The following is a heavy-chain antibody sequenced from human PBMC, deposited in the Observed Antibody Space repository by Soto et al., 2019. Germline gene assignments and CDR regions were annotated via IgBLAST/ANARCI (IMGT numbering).Heavy chain of an antibody. Sequence: SETLSLTCAVSSGSIDNVYWWSWVRQSPGKGLEWIGETSHDGVTNYNPSLEGRVTISIDKSKNQFSLELTSVTAADTAVYYCARREIQGPIDYWGQGTLVTVSS. CDR3: ARREIQGPIDY. V-gene: IGHV4-4*02. CDR1: SGSIDNVYW. J-gene: IGHJ4*02. CDR2: TSHDGVT. D-gene: IGHD1-26*01.